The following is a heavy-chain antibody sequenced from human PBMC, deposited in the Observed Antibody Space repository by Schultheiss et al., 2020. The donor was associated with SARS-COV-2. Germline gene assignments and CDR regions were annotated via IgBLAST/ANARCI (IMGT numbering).Heavy chain of an antibody. Sequence: GGSLRLSCAVSGFQFSGHWMNWVRQAPGKGLEWVAVIWYDGSNKYYADSVKGRFTISRDNSKNTLYLQMNSLRAEDTAVYYCVREAQQLAYFDYWGQGTLVTVSS. D-gene: IGHD6-6*01. CDR2: IWYDGSNK. CDR3: VREAQQLAYFDY. CDR1: GFQFSGHW. J-gene: IGHJ4*02. V-gene: IGHV3-33*08.